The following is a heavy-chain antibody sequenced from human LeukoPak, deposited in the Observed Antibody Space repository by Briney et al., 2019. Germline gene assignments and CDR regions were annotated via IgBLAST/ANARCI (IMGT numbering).Heavy chain of an antibody. J-gene: IGHJ4*02. CDR2: ISAYNGNT. CDR3: ASGARYSSSWYGTVDY. D-gene: IGHD6-13*01. CDR1: GYTFTSYG. Sequence: ASVKVSCKASGYTFTSYGISWVRQAPGQGLEWMGWISAYNGNTNYAQKLQGRVTMTTDTSTSTAYMELRSLRSDDTAVYYCASGARYSSSWYGTVDYWGQGTLVTVSS. V-gene: IGHV1-18*01.